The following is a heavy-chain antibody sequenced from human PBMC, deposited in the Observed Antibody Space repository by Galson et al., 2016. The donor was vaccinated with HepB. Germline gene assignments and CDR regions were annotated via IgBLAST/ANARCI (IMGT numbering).Heavy chain of an antibody. V-gene: IGHV3-48*02. CDR2: ISATGTTI. CDR3: ARGFKD. J-gene: IGHJ4*02. Sequence: SLRLSCAASGFTFSTYNMNWVRQAPGKGLDWISYISATGTTIDYAGSVKGRFIISRDNAKNSLFLQMNSLRDEDTAVYYCARGFKDWGQGTLVTVSS. CDR1: GFTFSTYN.